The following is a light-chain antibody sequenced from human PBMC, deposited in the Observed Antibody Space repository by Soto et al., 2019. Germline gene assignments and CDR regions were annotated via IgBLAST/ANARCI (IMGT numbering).Light chain of an antibody. CDR3: SSYAGRNGWV. V-gene: IGLV2-8*01. J-gene: IGLJ3*02. Sequence: QSARTQPPSASGSPGQSVTISCTGTSSDVGDYNYVSWYQQHPGKAPKLMIYEVSKRPSGVPDRFSGSKSGNTASLIVSGLQAEDEADYYCSSYAGRNGWVFGGGTKLTVL. CDR1: SSDVGDYNY. CDR2: EVS.